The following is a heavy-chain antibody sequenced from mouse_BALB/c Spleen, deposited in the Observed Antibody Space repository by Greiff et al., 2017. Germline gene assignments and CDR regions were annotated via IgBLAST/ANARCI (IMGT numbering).Heavy chain of an antibody. CDR2: INPGSGGT. CDR3: ARGGPRYGMFAY. D-gene: IGHD2-10*02. Sequence: VQLQQSGAELVRPGTSVKVSCKASGYAFTNYLIEWVKQRPGQGLEWIGVINPGSGGTNYNEKFKGKATLTADKSSSTAYMQRSSLTSDDSAVYFCARGGPRYGMFAYWGQGTLVTVSA. J-gene: IGHJ3*01. V-gene: IGHV1-54*01. CDR1: GYAFTNYL.